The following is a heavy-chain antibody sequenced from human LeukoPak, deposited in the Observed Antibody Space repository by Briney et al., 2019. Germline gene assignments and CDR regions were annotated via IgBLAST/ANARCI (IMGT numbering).Heavy chain of an antibody. CDR3: ARHRRQQLASGY. D-gene: IGHD6-13*01. CDR1: GGSINSYY. J-gene: IGHJ4*02. Sequence: SETLSLTCTVSGGSINSYYWSWIRQPPGKGLEWIGYIYYSGSTNYNPSLKSRVTISVDTSKNQFSLKLSSVTAADTAVYYCARHRRQQLASGYWGQGTLVTVSS. CDR2: IYYSGST. V-gene: IGHV4-59*08.